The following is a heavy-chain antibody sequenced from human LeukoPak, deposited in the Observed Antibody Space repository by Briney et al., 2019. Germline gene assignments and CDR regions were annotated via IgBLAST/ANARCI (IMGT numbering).Heavy chain of an antibody. D-gene: IGHD3-9*01. J-gene: IGHJ4*02. CDR2: IYYSGST. CDR1: GGSISSHY. CDR3: ARAIRYYYILTGYYIGGFDY. Sequence: SETLSLTCTVSGGSISSHYWSWIRQPPGKGLEWIGYIYYSGSTNYNPSLKSRVTISVDTSKNQFSLKLSSVTAADTAVYYCARAIRYYYILTGYYIGGFDYWGQGTLVTVSS. V-gene: IGHV4-59*11.